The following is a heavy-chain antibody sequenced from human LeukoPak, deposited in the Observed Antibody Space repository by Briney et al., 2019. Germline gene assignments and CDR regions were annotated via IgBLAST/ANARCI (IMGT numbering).Heavy chain of an antibody. CDR3: VRDGGVDGYELLDY. CDR2: INQEGGKA. V-gene: IGHV3-7*01. CDR1: GFIFSNYW. D-gene: IGHD5-24*01. J-gene: IGHJ4*02. Sequence: GGSLRLSCPASGFIFSNYWMTWVPQAPGKGPEWVVHINQEGGKAYYMDSVKARFTVSRDNAENSVSLHMNSLRAEDTAVYYCVRDGGVDGYELLDYWGQGSLVTVS.